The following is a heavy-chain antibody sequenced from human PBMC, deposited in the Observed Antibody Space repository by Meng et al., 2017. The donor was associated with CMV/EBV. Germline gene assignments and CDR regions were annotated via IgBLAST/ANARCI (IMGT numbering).Heavy chain of an antibody. CDR3: AREKANIEDYGDPYYYYGMDV. Sequence: ASVKVSCKTSGYSFSDYFMHWVRQAPGQGLEWMGIINPSGGSTSYAQKFQGRVTMTRDTSTSTVYMELSSLRSEDTAVYYCAREKANIEDYGDPYYYYGMDVWGQGTTVTVSS. D-gene: IGHD4-17*01. V-gene: IGHV1-46*01. J-gene: IGHJ6*02. CDR1: GYSFSDYF. CDR2: INPSGGST.